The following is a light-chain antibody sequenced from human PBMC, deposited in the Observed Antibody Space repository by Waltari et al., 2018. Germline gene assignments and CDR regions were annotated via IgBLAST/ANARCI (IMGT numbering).Light chain of an antibody. J-gene: IGKJ1*01. CDR1: QSISSF. Sequence: DIQMTQSPSSLSASVGDRVIITCRASQSISSFLFWYQQKPEKAPQLLIYAASTLQSGVPSRFSGRGSGTDFTLTITSLQPEDFATYYCQQGHSTPRTFGQGTKVEIK. V-gene: IGKV1-39*01. CDR3: QQGHSTPRT. CDR2: AAS.